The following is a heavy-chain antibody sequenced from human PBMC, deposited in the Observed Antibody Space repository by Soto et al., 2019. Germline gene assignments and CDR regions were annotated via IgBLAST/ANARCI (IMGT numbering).Heavy chain of an antibody. CDR1: GYTFPDYH. Sequence: GASVEVSFQASGYTFPDYHMHWVRQAPGQGLEWMGGINPNSGGTNYAQKFQGRVTMTRDTSISTAYMELSRLRSDDTAVYYCARGHSTYYYSMDVWGQGTTVTVSS. D-gene: IGHD2-2*01. CDR3: ARGHSTYYYSMDV. CDR2: INPNSGGT. J-gene: IGHJ6*02. V-gene: IGHV1-2*02.